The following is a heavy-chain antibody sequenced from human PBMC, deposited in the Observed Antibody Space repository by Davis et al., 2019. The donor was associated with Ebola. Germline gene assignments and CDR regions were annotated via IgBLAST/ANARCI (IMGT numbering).Heavy chain of an antibody. Sequence: ASSVTVSCKTSGYTFIGYYMHWVRQAPGQGLEWMGWINPNSGGTNCAQKFQGRVTMTRDTSISTAYMELSSLTSDDTAAYYCAGFLSAAKGYYYYGMDVWGQGTTVTVSS. D-gene: IGHD2-15*01. J-gene: IGHJ6*02. CDR3: AGFLSAAKGYYYYGMDV. V-gene: IGHV1-2*02. CDR2: INPNSGGT. CDR1: GYTFIGYY.